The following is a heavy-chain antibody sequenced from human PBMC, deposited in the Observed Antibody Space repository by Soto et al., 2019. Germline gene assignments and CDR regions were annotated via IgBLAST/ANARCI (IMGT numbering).Heavy chain of an antibody. V-gene: IGHV3-13*01. D-gene: IGHD3-10*01. CDR2: LSYAGDT. Sequence: GGSLRLSCAASGFTLTTYDMHWVRQATGKGLEWVATLSYAGDTYYPGSVKGRFTVSRESAKSSLYLQMNSLTAGDTAVYYCAKGPPSASGYSYMDAWGKGATLTLSS. CDR1: GFTLTTYD. J-gene: IGHJ6*03. CDR3: AKGPPSASGYSYMDA.